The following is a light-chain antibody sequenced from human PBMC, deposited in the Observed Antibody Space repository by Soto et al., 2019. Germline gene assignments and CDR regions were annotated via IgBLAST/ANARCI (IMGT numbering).Light chain of an antibody. V-gene: IGKV1-39*01. J-gene: IGKJ4*01. CDR2: AAS. CDR1: QSISSY. CDR3: QQSYSTPPT. Sequence: DIQMTQSPSSLSASVGDRVTITCRASQSISSYLNWYQQKPGKAPKLLIYAASSLQSGVPSRFSGSGSGTDFTLTIISLQPEDFATYYCQQSYSTPPTCGGGTKVDIK.